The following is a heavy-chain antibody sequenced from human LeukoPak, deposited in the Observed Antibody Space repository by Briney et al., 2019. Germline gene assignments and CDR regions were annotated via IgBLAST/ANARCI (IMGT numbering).Heavy chain of an antibody. Sequence: ASVKVSCKASGYTFTGYYIHWVRQAPGQGLEWMGWINPKSGGTNYAQKFQGRVTMTRDTSISTASMELSSLRSDDTALYYRARSLRSTTNWFDPWGRGTLVTVSS. CDR1: GYTFTGYY. D-gene: IGHD2-2*01. V-gene: IGHV1-2*02. CDR2: INPKSGGT. J-gene: IGHJ5*02. CDR3: ARSLRSTTNWFDP.